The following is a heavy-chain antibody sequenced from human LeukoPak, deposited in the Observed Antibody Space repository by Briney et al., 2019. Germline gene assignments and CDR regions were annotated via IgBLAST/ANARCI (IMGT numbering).Heavy chain of an antibody. J-gene: IGHJ2*01. Sequence: SSETLSLTCTVSDGSISSYYWSWIRQPPGKGLEWIGYIYYSGSTNYNPSLKSRVTILVDPSKNHFSLKLGSVTAADTAVYYCARHSKDSRSWYIAWYFDLWGRGTLVTVSS. V-gene: IGHV4-59*08. CDR2: IYYSGST. CDR1: DGSISSYY. CDR3: ARHSKDSRSWYIAWYFDL. D-gene: IGHD6-13*01.